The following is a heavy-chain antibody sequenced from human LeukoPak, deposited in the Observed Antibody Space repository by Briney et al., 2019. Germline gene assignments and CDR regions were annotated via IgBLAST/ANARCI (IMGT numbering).Heavy chain of an antibody. V-gene: IGHV4-34*01. CDR3: AGGGYCSGGSCYGGGFDY. D-gene: IGHD2-15*01. J-gene: IGHJ4*02. Sequence: PSETLSLTCAVYGGSFSGYYWSWIRQPPGKGLEWIGEINHSGSTNYNPSLKSRVTISVDTSKNQFSLKLTSVTAADTAVYYCAGGGYCSGGSCYGGGFDYWGQGILVTVSS. CDR1: GGSFSGYY. CDR2: INHSGST.